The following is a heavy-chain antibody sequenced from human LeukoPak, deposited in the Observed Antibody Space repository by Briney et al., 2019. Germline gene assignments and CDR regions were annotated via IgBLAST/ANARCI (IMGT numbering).Heavy chain of an antibody. CDR3: ARAQSGWSYYLDY. D-gene: IGHD6-19*01. Sequence: SVTVSSPASRYTFTIYYMHWVRQAPGQGLEWMGIINPSGCSTSYAQKFQGRVTMTRDTSTSKDYMELSSLRSEDTAVYYCARAQSGWSYYLDYWGQGTLVTVSS. CDR2: INPSGCST. CDR1: RYTFTIYY. V-gene: IGHV1-46*01. J-gene: IGHJ4*02.